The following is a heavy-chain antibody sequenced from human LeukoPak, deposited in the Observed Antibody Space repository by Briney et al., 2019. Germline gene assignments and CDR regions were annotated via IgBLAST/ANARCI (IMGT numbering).Heavy chain of an antibody. D-gene: IGHD3-9*01. J-gene: IGHJ4*02. CDR3: ARVWYYDTLTGVDY. CDR2: ISYDGSNK. CDR1: GFTFSNYV. Sequence: GGSLRLSCAASGFTFSNYVMHWVRQAPGKGLEWVAVISYDGSNKYYADSVKGRFTISRDNSKNTLYLQMSSLRAEDTAVYYCARVWYYDTLTGVDYWGQGTLVTVSS. V-gene: IGHV3-30*04.